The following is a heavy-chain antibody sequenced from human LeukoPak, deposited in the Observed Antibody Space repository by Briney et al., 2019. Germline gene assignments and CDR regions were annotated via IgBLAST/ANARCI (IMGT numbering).Heavy chain of an antibody. Sequence: SETLSLTCTVSGGSISSYYWSWIRQPPGKGLEWIGYIYYSGSTNYNPSLKSRVTISVDTSKNQFSLKLSSVTAADTAVYYCAGAYGDYEGDYWGQGTLVTVSS. CDR1: GGSISSYY. D-gene: IGHD4-17*01. CDR2: IYYSGST. J-gene: IGHJ4*02. CDR3: AGAYGDYEGDY. V-gene: IGHV4-59*01.